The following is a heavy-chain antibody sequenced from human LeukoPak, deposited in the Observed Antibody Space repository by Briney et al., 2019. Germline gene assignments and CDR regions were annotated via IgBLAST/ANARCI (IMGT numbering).Heavy chain of an antibody. J-gene: IGHJ4*02. V-gene: IGHV4-59*01. Sequence: SETLSLTCTVSGGSISSYYWSWIRQPPGRGLEWIGYIYYSGSTNYNPSLKSRVTISVDTSKNQFSLKLSSVTAADTAVYYCARASGGYSYGLKDWGQGTLVTVSS. D-gene: IGHD5-18*01. CDR2: IYYSGST. CDR3: ARASGGYSYGLKD. CDR1: GGSISSYY.